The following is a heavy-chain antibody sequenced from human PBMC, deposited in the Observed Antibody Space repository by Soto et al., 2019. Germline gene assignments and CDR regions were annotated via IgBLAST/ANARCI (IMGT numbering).Heavy chain of an antibody. Sequence: EVQLLDYGGGWVQPGGALRISCVASGFVFSDYAMSWVRQAPGKGLEWVSAISAGGSDTYYADSVKGRFTVSRVNSESTLYLQMNTLRAEDTAIYYCASVPIWCGSSSCYTEGFDSWGQGTLVTVSS. CDR1: GFVFSDYA. CDR2: ISAGGSDT. CDR3: ASVPIWCGSSSCYTEGFDS. D-gene: IGHD2-2*01. V-gene: IGHV3-23*01. J-gene: IGHJ4*02.